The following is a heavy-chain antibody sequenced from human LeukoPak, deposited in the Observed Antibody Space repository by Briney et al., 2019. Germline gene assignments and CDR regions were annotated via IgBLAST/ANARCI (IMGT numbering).Heavy chain of an antibody. CDR3: ARRAPIVAIPAAMGVDY. Sequence: GGSLRLSCAASGFTFSSYWMSWVRQAPGKGLEWVANIKQDGSEKYYVDSVKGRFTISRDNAKNSLYLQMNSLRAEDTALYYCARRAPIVAIPAAMGVDYWGQGTLVTVSS. V-gene: IGHV3-7*01. CDR1: GFTFSSYW. J-gene: IGHJ4*02. D-gene: IGHD2-2*01. CDR2: IKQDGSEK.